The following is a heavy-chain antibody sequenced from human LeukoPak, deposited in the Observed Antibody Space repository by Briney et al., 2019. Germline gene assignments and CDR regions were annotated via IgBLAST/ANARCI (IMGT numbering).Heavy chain of an antibody. D-gene: IGHD1-7*01. CDR3: ARADNWNYFLLDP. Sequence: GGSLRLSCAASGFTFSSYAMHWVRQAPGKGLEYVSAISSNGGSTYYANSVKGRFTISRDNSKNTLYLQMGSLRAEDMAVYYCARADNWNYFLLDPWGQGTLVTVSS. CDR2: ISSNGGST. V-gene: IGHV3-64*01. J-gene: IGHJ5*02. CDR1: GFTFSSYA.